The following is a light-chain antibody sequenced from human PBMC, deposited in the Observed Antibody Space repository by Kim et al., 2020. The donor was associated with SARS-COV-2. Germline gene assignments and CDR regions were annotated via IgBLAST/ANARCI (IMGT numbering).Light chain of an antibody. CDR3: QQYDNLRVT. J-gene: IGKJ5*01. Sequence: DIQMTQSPSSLSASVGDRVTITCQASRDISNFLNWYQQKPRKAPKLLIYDASTLETGVPSRFSGSGSGTDFTFTISSLQPEDIATYYCQQYDNLRVTFGQGTRLEI. CDR2: DAS. V-gene: IGKV1-33*01. CDR1: RDISNF.